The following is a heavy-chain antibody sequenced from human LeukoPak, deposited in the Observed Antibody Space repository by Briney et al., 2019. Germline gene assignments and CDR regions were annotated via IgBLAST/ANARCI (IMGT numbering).Heavy chain of an antibody. Sequence: GGPLRLSCVASGFTFSSYSLTWVRQTPEKGLAWVSIIGGPGAPTFYADSVEGRFTISRDNSKNTVYLQMNSLRAEDSAVYFCAKGATRATRHFDLWGRGTLVTVSS. CDR1: GFTFSSYS. V-gene: IGHV3-23*01. CDR2: IGGPGAPT. CDR3: AKGATRATRHFDL. J-gene: IGHJ2*01. D-gene: IGHD1-26*01.